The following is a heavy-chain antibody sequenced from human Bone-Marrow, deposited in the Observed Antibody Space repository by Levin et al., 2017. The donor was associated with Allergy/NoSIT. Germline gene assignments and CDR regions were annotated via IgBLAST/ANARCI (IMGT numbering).Heavy chain of an antibody. CDR2: ISSTSSSI. J-gene: IGHJ4*02. D-gene: IGHD3-10*01. CDR3: TRGGSTRGDY. CDR1: GFTFSTYS. V-gene: IGHV3-48*02. Sequence: GGSLRLSCAASGFTFSTYSMNWVRQAPGKGLEWVSFISSTSSSIFYADSVKGRFTISRDNAKNSLYLQVNSLRDEDTAVYFCTRGGSTRGDYWGQGTLVTVSS.